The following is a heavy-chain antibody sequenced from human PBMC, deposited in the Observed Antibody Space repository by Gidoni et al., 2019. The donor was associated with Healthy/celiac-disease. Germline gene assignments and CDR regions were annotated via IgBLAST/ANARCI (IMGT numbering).Heavy chain of an antibody. V-gene: IGHV4-61*02. Sequence: QVQLQESGPGLVKPSQTLSLTCTVSGVSISSGSYYWRWIRQPAGQGLEWIGRIYTSGSTNYNPSLKSRVTISVDTSKNQFSLKLSSVTAADTAVYYCARGSRVVVANYYGMDVWGQGTTVTVAS. CDR1: GVSISSGSYY. CDR3: ARGSRVVVANYYGMDV. D-gene: IGHD3-22*01. J-gene: IGHJ6*02. CDR2: IYTSGST.